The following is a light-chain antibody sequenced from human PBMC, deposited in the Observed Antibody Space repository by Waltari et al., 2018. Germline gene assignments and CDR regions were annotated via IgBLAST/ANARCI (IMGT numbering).Light chain of an antibody. CDR3: QQRKNWPPLT. J-gene: IGKJ4*01. Sequence: ETVLTQSPANLSLSPGERATLSCRASQSVDRYLAWYQQKPGQAPRLLIYDTSNRATGTPARFSGSGSGTDFTLTISSLEPEDFAVYYCQQRKNWPPLTFGGGTKVEIK. CDR2: DTS. V-gene: IGKV3-11*01. CDR1: QSVDRY.